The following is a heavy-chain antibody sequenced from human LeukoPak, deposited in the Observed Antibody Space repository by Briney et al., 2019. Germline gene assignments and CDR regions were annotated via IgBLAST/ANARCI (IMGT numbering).Heavy chain of an antibody. V-gene: IGHV3-23*01. D-gene: IGHD3-10*01. CDR1: GFTFSSYA. Sequence: GGSLRLSCAASGFTFSSYAMSWVRQAPGKGLEWVSAISGSGGSTYYADSVKGRFTISRDNAKNSPYLQMNSLRAEDTAVYYCATTGRFGDYFDYWGQGTLVTVSS. CDR2: ISGSGGST. CDR3: ATTGRFGDYFDY. J-gene: IGHJ4*02.